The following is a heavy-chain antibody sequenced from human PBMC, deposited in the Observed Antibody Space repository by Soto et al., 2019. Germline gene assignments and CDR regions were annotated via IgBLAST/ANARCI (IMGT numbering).Heavy chain of an antibody. D-gene: IGHD5-18*01. Sequence: EVQLVESGGGLVQPGGSLRLSCAASGFTSSYFHWVRQPPGKGLVWVSRINSDGSSTSYADSVKGRFTISRDNAKNTLYLQKDSLRAEDTAVYYCARGPHGYSYGDSWGHGTLVTVSS. CDR2: INSDGSST. CDR1: GFTSSYF. CDR3: ARGPHGYSYGDS. J-gene: IGHJ5*01. V-gene: IGHV3-74*01.